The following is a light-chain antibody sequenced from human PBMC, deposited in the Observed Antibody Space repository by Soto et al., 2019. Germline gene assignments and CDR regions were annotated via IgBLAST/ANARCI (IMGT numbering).Light chain of an antibody. CDR3: CSFARSSTWV. J-gene: IGLJ2*01. CDR2: EVS. V-gene: IGLV2-23*02. CDR1: NSDVGNYNL. Sequence: QSALTQPASVSGSPGQSITISCTGTNSDVGNYNLVSWYQQHPGKAPKLMIYEVSKRPSGVSNRFSGSKSGNTASLTISGLQAEDEADYYCCSFARSSTWVFGGGTKVTVL.